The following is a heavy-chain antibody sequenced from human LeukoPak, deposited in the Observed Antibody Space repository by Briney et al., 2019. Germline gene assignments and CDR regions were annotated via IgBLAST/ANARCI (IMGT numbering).Heavy chain of an antibody. CDR3: ARVVPAAIYYFDY. CDR2: IYCSGST. CDR1: GFTVSSNY. J-gene: IGHJ4*02. V-gene: IGHV4-30-4*08. Sequence: LRLPCTASGFTVSSNYMSWVRQPPGKGLEWIGYIYCSGSTYYNPSLKSRVTISVDTSKNQFSLKLSSVTAADTAVYYCARVVPAAIYYFDYWGQGTLVTVSS. D-gene: IGHD2-2*02.